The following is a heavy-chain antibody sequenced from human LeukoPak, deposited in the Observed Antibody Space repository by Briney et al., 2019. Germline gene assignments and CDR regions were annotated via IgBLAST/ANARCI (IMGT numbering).Heavy chain of an antibody. Sequence: GGSLRLSCAASGFTFSSYEMNWVRQAPGKGLEWVSAISGSGGSTYYADSVKGRFTISRDNSKNTLYLQMNSLRAEDTAVYYCAIAAAGSYDYWGQGTLVAVSS. D-gene: IGHD6-13*01. CDR2: ISGSGGST. CDR1: GFTFSSYE. V-gene: IGHV3-23*01. J-gene: IGHJ4*02. CDR3: AIAAAGSYDY.